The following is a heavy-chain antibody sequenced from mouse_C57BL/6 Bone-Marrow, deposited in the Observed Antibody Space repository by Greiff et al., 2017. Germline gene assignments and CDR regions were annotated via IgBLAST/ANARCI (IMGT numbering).Heavy chain of an antibody. CDR3: VKTHYYGSSYGGYAMDY. J-gene: IGHJ4*01. Sequence: QVQLQQPGAELVRPGSSVKLSCKASGYTFTSYWMHWVKQRPIQGLEWIGNIDPSDSETHYNQKFKDKATLTVDKSSSTAYMQLSSLTSEDAAVYYCVKTHYYGSSYGGYAMDYWGQGTSVTVSS. CDR1: GYTFTSYW. V-gene: IGHV1-52*01. D-gene: IGHD1-1*01. CDR2: IDPSDSET.